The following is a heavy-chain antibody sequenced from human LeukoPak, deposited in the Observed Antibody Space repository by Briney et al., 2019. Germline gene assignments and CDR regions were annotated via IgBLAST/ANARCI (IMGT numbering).Heavy chain of an antibody. D-gene: IGHD6-19*01. V-gene: IGHV3-7*01. J-gene: IGHJ4*02. CDR1: GFTFRNNW. CDR2: IKRDGSDK. Sequence: GGSLRLSCAASGFTFRNNWMSWVRQAPGKGLEWVANIKRDGSDKNYVDSVKGRFTISRDNAKNSLSLQMNSLRAEDTAVYYCARETPDSSGWDWGQGTLVTVSS. CDR3: ARETPDSSGWD.